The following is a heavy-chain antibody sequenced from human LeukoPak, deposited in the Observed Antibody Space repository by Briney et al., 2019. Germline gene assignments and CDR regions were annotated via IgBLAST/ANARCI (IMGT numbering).Heavy chain of an antibody. V-gene: IGHV3-11*01. CDR2: ISSSGSTI. CDR1: GFTFSDYY. D-gene: IGHD5-24*01. Sequence: GGSLRLSCAASGFTFSDYYMSWIRQAPGKGLEWVSYISSSGSTIYYADSVKGRFTISRDNAKNSLYLQMNSLRAEDTAVYYCARDDWDGWLQLGPKSDFDYWGQGTLVTVSS. CDR3: ARDDWDGWLQLGPKSDFDY. J-gene: IGHJ4*02.